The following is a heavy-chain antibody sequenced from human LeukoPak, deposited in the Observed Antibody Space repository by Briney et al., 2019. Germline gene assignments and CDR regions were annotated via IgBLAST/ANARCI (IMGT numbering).Heavy chain of an antibody. V-gene: IGHV1-18*01. CDR3: ARDSIAVAGTDIDY. Sequence: GASVKVSCKASGYTFTSYGISWVRQAPGQGLEWMGWISAYNGNTNYAQKLQGRVTTTTDTSTSTAYMELRSLRSDDTAVYYCARDSIAVAGTDIDYWGQGTLVTVSS. CDR2: ISAYNGNT. CDR1: GYTFTSYG. D-gene: IGHD6-19*01. J-gene: IGHJ4*02.